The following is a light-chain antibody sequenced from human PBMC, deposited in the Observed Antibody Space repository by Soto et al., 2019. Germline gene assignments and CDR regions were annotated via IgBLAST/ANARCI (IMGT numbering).Light chain of an antibody. CDR2: AAS. J-gene: IGKJ1*01. CDR3: LQHYSSPPWT. CDR1: QGIRDD. Sequence: DIPMTQSPSSLSASVGDRITIACRASQGIRDDLNWYQQKPGKAPKRLIYAASSLESGVPSRFSGSGSETEFPLTISDLQPEDFATYYCLQHYSSPPWTFGQGTKVEVK. V-gene: IGKV1-17*02.